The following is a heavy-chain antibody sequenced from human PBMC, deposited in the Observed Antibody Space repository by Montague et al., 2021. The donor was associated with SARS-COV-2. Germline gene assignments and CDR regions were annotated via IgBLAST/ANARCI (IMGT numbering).Heavy chain of an antibody. J-gene: IGHJ6*02. CDR2: VHYNGRT. Sequence: SETLSLTCTVSGGSISSYYWSWIRQPPGKGLEWIAYVHYNGRTNFKPSLRSRVTISVDTSKSQFSLKLSSVTAADTAVYYCARVLYCSSSGCCTPYSLDVWGQGTTVTVSS. CDR1: GGSISSYY. D-gene: IGHD2-2*01. V-gene: IGHV4-59*01. CDR3: ARVLYCSSSGCCTPYSLDV.